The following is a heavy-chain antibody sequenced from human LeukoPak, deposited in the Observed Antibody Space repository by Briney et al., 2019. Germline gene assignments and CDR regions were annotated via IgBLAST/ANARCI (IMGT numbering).Heavy chain of an antibody. J-gene: IGHJ4*02. Sequence: ASVKVSCKASGYTFTSYGISWVRQAPGQGLEWMGWISAYNGNTNYAQKLQGRVTMTTDTSTSTAYMELSSLRSEDTAVYYCARAPLWFGDQYGGRFDYWGQGTLVTVSS. CDR2: ISAYNGNT. D-gene: IGHD3-10*01. CDR1: GYTFTSYG. V-gene: IGHV1-18*01. CDR3: ARAPLWFGDQYGGRFDY.